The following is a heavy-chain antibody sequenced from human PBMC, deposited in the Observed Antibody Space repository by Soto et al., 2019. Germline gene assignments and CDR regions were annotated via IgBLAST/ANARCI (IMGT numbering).Heavy chain of an antibody. CDR2: ISYDGSNK. D-gene: IGHD3-22*01. CDR1: GFTFSSYA. CDR3: AKGGVVVISDPLDY. J-gene: IGHJ4*02. Sequence: LRLSCAASGFTFSSYAMHWVRQAPGKGLELVAVISYDGSNKYYADSVKGRFTIYRDNSKNTLYLQMNSLRAEDTAVYYCAKGGVVVISDPLDYWGQGTLVTVSS. V-gene: IGHV3-30*18.